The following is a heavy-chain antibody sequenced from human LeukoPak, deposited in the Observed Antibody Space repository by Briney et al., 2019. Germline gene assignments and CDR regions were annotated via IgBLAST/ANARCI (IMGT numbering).Heavy chain of an antibody. J-gene: IGHJ4*02. CDR3: ASFKTNYDFWSGYYIPPYYFDH. Sequence: ASVKVSCKASGYTFTSYGISWVRQAPGQGLEWMGWISAYNGNTNYAQKLQGRVTMTTDTSTSTAYMELRSLRSDDTAVYYCASFKTNYDFWSGYYIPPYYFDHWGQGTLVTVSS. CDR2: ISAYNGNT. CDR1: GYTFTSYG. D-gene: IGHD3-3*01. V-gene: IGHV1-18*01.